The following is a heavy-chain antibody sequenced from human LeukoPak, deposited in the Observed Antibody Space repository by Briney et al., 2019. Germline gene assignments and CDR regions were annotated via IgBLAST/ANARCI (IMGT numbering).Heavy chain of an antibody. J-gene: IGHJ3*02. D-gene: IGHD3-10*01. CDR3: ARDFRRSAMGWFGELYPDAFDI. CDR1: GGSISSSNYY. Sequence: SETLSLTCTVSGGSISSSNYYWGWIRQPPGKGLEWIGTIYYSGSTYYNPSLKSRVTISVDTSKNQFSLKLSSVTAADTAVYYCARDFRRSAMGWFGELYPDAFDIWGQGTMVTVSS. CDR2: IYYSGST. V-gene: IGHV4-39*07.